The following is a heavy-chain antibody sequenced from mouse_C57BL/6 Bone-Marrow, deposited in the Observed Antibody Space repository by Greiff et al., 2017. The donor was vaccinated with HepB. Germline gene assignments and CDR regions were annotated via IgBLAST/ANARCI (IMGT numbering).Heavy chain of an antibody. CDR3: ARNGEGYAMDY. CDR1: GFNIKDYY. J-gene: IGHJ4*01. CDR2: IDPEDGDT. V-gene: IGHV14-1*01. Sequence: EVQLQQSGAELVRPGASVKLSCTASGFNIKDYYMHWVKQRPEQGLEWIGRIDPEDGDTEYAPKFQGKATLTVDKSSSTAYMELNSLTSEDSAVYYCARNGEGYAMDYWGQGTSVTVSS.